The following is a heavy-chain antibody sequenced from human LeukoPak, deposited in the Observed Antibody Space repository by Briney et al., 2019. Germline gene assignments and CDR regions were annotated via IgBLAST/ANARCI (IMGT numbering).Heavy chain of an antibody. J-gene: IGHJ4*02. CDR1: GITLSSYW. Sequence: GGSLRLSCAASGITLSSYWMSWVRQAPGKGLEWVAQIKQDGSEKYYVDSVKGRFTISRDNAKNSLYLQMNSLRAEDTAVYYCARVYYDFWSGYFVFDYWGQGTLVTVSS. CDR2: IKQDGSEK. CDR3: ARVYYDFWSGYFVFDY. D-gene: IGHD3-3*01. V-gene: IGHV3-7*01.